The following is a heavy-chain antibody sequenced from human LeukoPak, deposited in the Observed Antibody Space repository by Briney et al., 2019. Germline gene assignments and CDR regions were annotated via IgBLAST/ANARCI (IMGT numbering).Heavy chain of an antibody. Sequence: GGSLRLSCAASGFTFTDAWMGWVRQAPGKGLEWVGRIKSKGSGGTTDYAAPVKGRFTISRDDSKNTLYLQMNSLRAEDTAVYYCAKGPLDHSSGWYPPGWFDPWGQGTLVTVSS. CDR3: AKGPLDHSSGWYPPGWFDP. J-gene: IGHJ5*02. CDR2: IKSKGSGGTT. V-gene: IGHV3-15*01. D-gene: IGHD6-19*01. CDR1: GFTFTDAW.